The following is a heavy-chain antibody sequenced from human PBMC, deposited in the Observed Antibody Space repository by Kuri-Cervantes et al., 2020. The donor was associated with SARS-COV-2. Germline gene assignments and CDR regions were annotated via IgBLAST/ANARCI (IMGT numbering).Heavy chain of an antibody. CDR2: IHHSGST. V-gene: IGHV4-59*08. J-gene: IGHJ4*02. CDR1: GASISSYY. D-gene: IGHD2-21*01. Sequence: GSLRLSCTVSGASISSYYWSWLRQPPGKGLEWIGYIHHSGSTDYNPSLKSRVTISVDTSKSQFSLMLSSVTAADAAVYYCARRRFGVFPYYFDSWGQGTLVTVSS. CDR3: ARRRFGVFPYYFDS.